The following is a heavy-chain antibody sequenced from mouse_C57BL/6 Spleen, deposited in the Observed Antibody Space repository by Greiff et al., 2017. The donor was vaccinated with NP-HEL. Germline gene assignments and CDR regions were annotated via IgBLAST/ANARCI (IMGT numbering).Heavy chain of an antibody. CDR2: INPYNGDT. CDR3: ARAMVKKDYFDY. CDR1: GYSFTGYF. J-gene: IGHJ2*01. D-gene: IGHD2-2*01. Sequence: VQLKQSGPELVKPGDSVKISCKASGYSFTGYFMNWVMQSHGKSLEWIGRINPYNGDTFYNQKFKGKATLTVDKSSSTAHMELRSLTSEDSAVYYCARAMVKKDYFDYWGQGTTLTVSS. V-gene: IGHV1-20*01.